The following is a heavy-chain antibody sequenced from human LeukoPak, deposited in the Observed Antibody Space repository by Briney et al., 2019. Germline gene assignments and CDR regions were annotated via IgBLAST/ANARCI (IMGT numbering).Heavy chain of an antibody. CDR1: GGSFSGYY. V-gene: IGHV4-34*01. CDR3: AREASSGSDGMDV. CDR2: MNHSGST. Sequence: AETLSLTCDVYGGSFSGYYWIWIRQPPGKGLEWIGEMNHSGSTNYNPSLKSRVTITVDTSKNQFSLKLRSVTAADTPVYYCAREASSGSDGMDVWGQGTTVTVSS. J-gene: IGHJ6*02. D-gene: IGHD3-22*01.